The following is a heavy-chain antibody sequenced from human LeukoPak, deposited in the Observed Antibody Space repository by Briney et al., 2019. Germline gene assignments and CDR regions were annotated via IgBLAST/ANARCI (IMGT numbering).Heavy chain of an antibody. CDR2: ISSSSSYI. V-gene: IGHV3-21*01. CDR1: GFTFSSYN. Sequence: GGSLRLSCAASGFTFSSYNMNWVRQAPGKGLEGGSSISSSSSYIYYADSVKGRFTISRDNAKNSLYLQMNSLRAEDTAVYYCARDQGALGWELPFDYWGQGTLVTVSS. D-gene: IGHD1-26*01. CDR3: ARDQGALGWELPFDY. J-gene: IGHJ4*02.